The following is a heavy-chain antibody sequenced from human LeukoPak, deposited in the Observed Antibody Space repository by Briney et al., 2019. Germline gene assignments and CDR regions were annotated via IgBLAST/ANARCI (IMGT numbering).Heavy chain of an antibody. CDR3: ARGSAGYSSGWARLGNWFDP. CDR2: INHSGST. D-gene: IGHD6-19*01. Sequence: SETLSLICAVYGGSFSGYYWSWIRQPPGKGLEWIGEINHSGSTNYNPSLKSRVTISVDTSKNQFSLKLSSVTAADTAVYYCARGSAGYSSGWARLGNWFDPWGQGTLVTVSS. V-gene: IGHV4-34*01. CDR1: GGSFSGYY. J-gene: IGHJ5*02.